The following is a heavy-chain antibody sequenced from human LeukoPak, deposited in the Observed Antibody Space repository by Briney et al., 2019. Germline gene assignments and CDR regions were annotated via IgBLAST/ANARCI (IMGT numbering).Heavy chain of an antibody. CDR3: VRDRGTYRPIDY. V-gene: IGHV3-23*01. D-gene: IGHD1-26*01. CDR2: ISGSGGNT. Sequence: GGSLRLSCAASGFTFSSYAMSWVRQAPGKGLEWVSVISGSGGNTYYADSVKGRFTISRDNAQNSLYLQMNSLRAEDTAIYYCVRDRGTYRPIDYWGQGTLVTVSS. J-gene: IGHJ4*02. CDR1: GFTFSSYA.